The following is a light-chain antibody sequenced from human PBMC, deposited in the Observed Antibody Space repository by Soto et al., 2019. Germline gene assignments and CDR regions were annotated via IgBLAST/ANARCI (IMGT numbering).Light chain of an antibody. J-gene: IGKJ2*01. CDR1: QSVSSN. Sequence: EIVMTQSPATLSVSPGERATLSCRASQSVSSNLAWYQQKPGHAPRLLIYGAFTRTTGIPARFRDSGSGTEFHLTLSSLQSDDVAVYYFQPYNNWPPYTFGQGTKREIK. V-gene: IGKV3-15*01. CDR2: GAF. CDR3: QPYNNWPPYT.